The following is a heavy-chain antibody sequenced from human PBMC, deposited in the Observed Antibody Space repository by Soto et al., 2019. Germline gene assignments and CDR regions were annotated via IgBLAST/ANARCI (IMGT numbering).Heavy chain of an antibody. Sequence: GASVKVSCKTSGYTFTSYGISWVRQAPGQGLEWMGWISAYNGNTNYAQKLQGRVTMTTDTSTSTAYMELRSLTSDDTAVYYCARDIFHDSSGYRPYDYGMDVWGQGTTVTVSS. D-gene: IGHD6-19*01. V-gene: IGHV1-18*01. J-gene: IGHJ6*02. CDR1: GYTFTSYG. CDR3: ARDIFHDSSGYRPYDYGMDV. CDR2: ISAYNGNT.